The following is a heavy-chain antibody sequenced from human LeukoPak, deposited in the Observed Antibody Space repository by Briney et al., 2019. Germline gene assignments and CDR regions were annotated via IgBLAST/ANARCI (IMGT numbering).Heavy chain of an antibody. D-gene: IGHD6-13*01. V-gene: IGHV3-23*01. Sequence: GGSLRLSCAASGFTFSSYAMSWVRQAPGKGLEWVSGISGSGGSTYYADSVKGRFTISRDNSKNTLYLQMNSPRAGDTAVYYCAILPGYSSSWYEVDYWGQGTLVTVSS. CDR2: ISGSGGST. CDR1: GFTFSSYA. CDR3: AILPGYSSSWYEVDY. J-gene: IGHJ4*02.